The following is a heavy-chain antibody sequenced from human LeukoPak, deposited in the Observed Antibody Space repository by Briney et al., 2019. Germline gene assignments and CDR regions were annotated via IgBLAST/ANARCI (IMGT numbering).Heavy chain of an antibody. V-gene: IGHV3-23*01. CDR3: AKEYSGSFSPFPSYFDY. CDR2: ISGSGAKT. CDR1: GFTFSTYA. J-gene: IGHJ4*02. D-gene: IGHD1-26*01. Sequence: GGSLRLSCAASGFTFSTYAMNWVRQAPGKGLEWVSAISGSGAKTYYADFVKGRFTISRDNSKNTLYLQMNSLRAEDTAVYYCAKEYSGSFSPFPSYFDYWGQGTLVTFSS.